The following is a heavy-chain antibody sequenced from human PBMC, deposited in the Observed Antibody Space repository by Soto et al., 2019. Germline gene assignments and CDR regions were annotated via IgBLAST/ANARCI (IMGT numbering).Heavy chain of an antibody. CDR3: ARSSLEWLLFTSTHFDY. J-gene: IGHJ4*02. V-gene: IGHV2-5*02. CDR2: IYWDDDK. Sequence: QITLKESGPTLVKPTQTLTLTCTFSGFSLSTSGVGVGWIRQPPGKALEWLALIYWDDDKRYSLSLKSRLTITKDTSKNQVVLTMTNMDPVDTATYYCARSSLEWLLFTSTHFDYWGQGTLVTVSS. CDR1: GFSLSTSGVG. D-gene: IGHD3-3*01.